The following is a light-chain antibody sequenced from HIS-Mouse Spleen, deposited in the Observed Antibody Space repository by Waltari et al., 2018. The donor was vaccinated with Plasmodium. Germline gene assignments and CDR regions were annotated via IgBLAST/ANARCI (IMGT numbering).Light chain of an antibody. CDR2: EGS. V-gene: IGLV2-23*03. CDR1: PIYLRTYPL. Sequence: QSALTHPPSLSRSPGPSTTISCTRTPIYLRTYPLLSWYQQHPGKPPKLMIYEGSNRPSGVSKRFSGSKSGNTASLTISGLQAEDEADYYCCSYAGSSTFVFGGGTKLTVL. CDR3: CSYAGSSTFV. J-gene: IGLJ3*02.